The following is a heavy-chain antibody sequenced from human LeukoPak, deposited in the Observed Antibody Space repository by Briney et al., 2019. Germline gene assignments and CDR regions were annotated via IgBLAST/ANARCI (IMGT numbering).Heavy chain of an antibody. CDR2: ICSRGVIT. Sequence: GGSLRLSCEASGFTFSGYEMNWVRQAPGKGLEWISYICSRGVITYYADSVKGRFTISRDDAKKLLYLEMNSLRAEDTAVYYCARDLYYYGSGNYVPGLPAYWAQEPLLTVSP. J-gene: IGHJ4*02. CDR3: ARDLYYYGSGNYVPGLPAY. D-gene: IGHD3-10*01. CDR1: GFTFSGYE. V-gene: IGHV3-48*03.